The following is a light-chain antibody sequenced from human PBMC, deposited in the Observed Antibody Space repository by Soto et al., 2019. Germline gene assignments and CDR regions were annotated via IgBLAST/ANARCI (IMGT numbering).Light chain of an antibody. CDR2: QAS. CDR1: QSISTW. Sequence: DIQMTQSPSTLSASVGDRVTITCRASQSISTWLAWYQHKPGKAPKLLTYQASSLEGGVPSRFSGSGSGTEFTLTISSLQPDDFATYYCQQYSISSRTFGQGTKVETK. V-gene: IGKV1-5*03. J-gene: IGKJ2*02. CDR3: QQYSISSRT.